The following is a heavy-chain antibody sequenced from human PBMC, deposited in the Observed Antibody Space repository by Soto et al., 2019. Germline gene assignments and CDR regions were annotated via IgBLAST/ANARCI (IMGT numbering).Heavy chain of an antibody. Sequence: PSETLSLTCAVYGGSFSGYYWSWIRQPPGKGLEWIGEINHSGSTNYNPSLKSRVTISVDTSKNQFSPKLSSVTAADTAVYYCARGLSDVVPAAMDWFDPWGQGTLVTVSS. J-gene: IGHJ5*02. V-gene: IGHV4-34*01. CDR1: GGSFSGYY. D-gene: IGHD2-2*01. CDR2: INHSGST. CDR3: ARGLSDVVPAAMDWFDP.